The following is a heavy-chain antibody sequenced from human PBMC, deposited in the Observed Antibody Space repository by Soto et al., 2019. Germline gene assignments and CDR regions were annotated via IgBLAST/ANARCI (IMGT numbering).Heavy chain of an antibody. V-gene: IGHV3-30*03. D-gene: IGHD2-21*01. J-gene: IGHJ5*02. CDR3: SRGIKGGLDA. CDR1: GFVSNDYD. CDR2: ISSDGTKK. Sequence: QVQLAESGGGVVQPGRSLRLSCATSGFVSNDYDIHWVRQAPGKGLAWLASISSDGTKKYYAESVKGRFTISRDNSKNPLSLQLNSLGAEDTAVYYCSRGIKGGLDAWGPGTLVTVSS.